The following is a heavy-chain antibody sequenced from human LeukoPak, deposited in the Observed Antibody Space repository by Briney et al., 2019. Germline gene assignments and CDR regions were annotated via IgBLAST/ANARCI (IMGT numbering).Heavy chain of an antibody. CDR1: GFTFSSYA. D-gene: IGHD5-18*01. Sequence: PGRSLRLSCAASGFTFSSYAMHWVRQAPGKGLEWVAVISYDGSNKYYADSVKGRFTISRDNSKNTLYLQMNSLRAEDTAVYYCARDPGYSFYRYYYYGMDVWGQGTTVTVSS. CDR3: ARDPGYSFYRYYYYGMDV. V-gene: IGHV3-30-3*01. CDR2: ISYDGSNK. J-gene: IGHJ6*02.